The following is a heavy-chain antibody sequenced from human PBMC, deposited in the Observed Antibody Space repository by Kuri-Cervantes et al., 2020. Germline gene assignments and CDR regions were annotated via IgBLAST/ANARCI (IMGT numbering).Heavy chain of an antibody. V-gene: IGHV5-51*01. J-gene: IGHJ1*01. D-gene: IGHD1-1*01. CDR1: GYSFTNYW. Sequence: GESLKISCKGSGYSFTNYWIGWVRQMPGKGLEWMGIIYPGDSDTRYRPSFQGQVTISADKSISTAYLQWSSLKASDTAMYYCARHGDSNNWFFQHWGQGTLVTVSS. CDR2: IYPGDSDT. CDR3: ARHGDSNNWFFQH.